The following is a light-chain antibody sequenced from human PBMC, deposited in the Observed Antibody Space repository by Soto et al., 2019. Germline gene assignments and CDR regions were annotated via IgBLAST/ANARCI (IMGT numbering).Light chain of an antibody. Sequence: EIVLTQSPGTLSLSPGERATLSCRASQSVSSSHLAWYQQKPGQAPRLLIYGASSRATGIPDRFSGSGSGTDFTLTITRPEPEDFSVYYCQQYGSSPPLTFGPGTKVDIK. CDR2: GAS. J-gene: IGKJ3*01. CDR3: QQYGSSPPLT. CDR1: QSVSSSH. V-gene: IGKV3-20*01.